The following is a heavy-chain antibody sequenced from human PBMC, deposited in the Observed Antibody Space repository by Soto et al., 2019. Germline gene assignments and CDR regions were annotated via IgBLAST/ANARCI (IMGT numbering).Heavy chain of an antibody. J-gene: IGHJ4*02. V-gene: IGHV3-21*01. D-gene: IGHD3-22*01. CDR2: ISSSSSYI. CDR1: GFTFSSYS. CDR3: ARDPWYYYDSSGYSNFDY. Sequence: EVQLVESGGGLVKPGGSLRLSCAASGFTFSSYSMNWVRQAPGKGLEWVSSISSSSSYIYYADSMKGRFTISRDNAKNSLYLQMNSLRAEDTAVYYCARDPWYYYDSSGYSNFDYCGQGTLVTVSS.